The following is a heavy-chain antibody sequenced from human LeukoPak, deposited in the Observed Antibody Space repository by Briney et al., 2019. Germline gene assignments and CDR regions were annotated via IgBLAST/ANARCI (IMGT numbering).Heavy chain of an antibody. CDR1: GFTFSSYS. J-gene: IGHJ4*02. D-gene: IGHD3-22*01. CDR3: ARERDSSGYVLAY. CDR2: IYSGGAT. Sequence: GRSLRLSCAASGFTFSSYSMNWVRQAPGKGLEWVSVIYSGGATYYIDSVKGRFTISRDNSKNTLYLQMNSLRAEDTAVYYCARERDSSGYVLAYWGQGTLVTVSS. V-gene: IGHV3-53*01.